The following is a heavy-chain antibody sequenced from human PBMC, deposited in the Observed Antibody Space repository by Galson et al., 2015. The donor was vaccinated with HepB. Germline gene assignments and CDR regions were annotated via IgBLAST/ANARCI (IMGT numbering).Heavy chain of an antibody. CDR1: GYTFTSYG. V-gene: IGHV1-18*01. CDR2: ISAYNGNT. Sequence: SVKVSCKASGYTFTSYGISWVRQAPGQGLEWMGWISAYNGNTNYAQKLQGRVTMTTDTSTSTAYMELRSLRSDDTAVYYCARLGGYDFWSGYSTYYYYYMDVWGKGTTVTVSS. D-gene: IGHD3-3*01. J-gene: IGHJ6*03. CDR3: ARLGGYDFWSGYSTYYYYYMDV.